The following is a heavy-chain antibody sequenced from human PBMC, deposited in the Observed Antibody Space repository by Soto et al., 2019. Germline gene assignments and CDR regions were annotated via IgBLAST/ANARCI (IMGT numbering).Heavy chain of an antibody. Sequence: QVQLVQSGGEVKQPGASVRVSCKATGYTFINSAIAWVRQAPGQGLEWMGWISPYNGNTNYAQRVQGRVTITTDTSTSTAYMEIRSLRSDHTAVYYCARDQSSGVFDYWGQGTLVTVST. CDR2: ISPYNGNT. CDR1: GYTFINSA. D-gene: IGHD3-22*01. CDR3: ARDQSSGVFDY. V-gene: IGHV1-18*01. J-gene: IGHJ4*02.